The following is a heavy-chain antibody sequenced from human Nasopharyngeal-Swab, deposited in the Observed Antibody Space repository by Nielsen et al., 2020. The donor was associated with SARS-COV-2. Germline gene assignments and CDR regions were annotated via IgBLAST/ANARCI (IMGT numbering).Heavy chain of an antibody. CDR2: ISYDGSNK. Sequence: WIRQPPGKGLEWVAVISYDGSNKYYADSVKGRFTTSRDNSKNTLYLQMNSLRAEDTAVYYCAKDPYYYGSGSYFWPQVMLEKYYYGMDVWGQGTTVTVSS. D-gene: IGHD3-10*01. J-gene: IGHJ6*02. V-gene: IGHV3-30*18. CDR3: AKDPYYYGSGSYFWPQVMLEKYYYGMDV.